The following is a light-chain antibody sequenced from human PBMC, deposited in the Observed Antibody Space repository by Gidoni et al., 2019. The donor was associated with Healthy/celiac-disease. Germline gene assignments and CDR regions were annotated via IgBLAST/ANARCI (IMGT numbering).Light chain of an antibody. CDR1: SSAVGGYNY. Sequence: QSALTQPPSASGSPGQSVTISCTGTSSAVGGYNYVSWYQQHPGKAPKLMIYEVSKRPSGVPDRFSGSKSGNTASLTVSGLQAEDEADYYCSSYAGSNNRYVFGTGTKVTVL. CDR2: EVS. V-gene: IGLV2-8*01. J-gene: IGLJ1*01. CDR3: SSYAGSNNRYV.